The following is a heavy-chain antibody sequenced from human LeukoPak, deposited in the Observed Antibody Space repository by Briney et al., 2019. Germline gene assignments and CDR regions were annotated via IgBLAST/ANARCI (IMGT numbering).Heavy chain of an antibody. CDR3: AIPQLPDYYYYYMDV. Sequence: SVKVSCKAPGGTFSSYAISWVRQAPGQGLAWMGGIIPIFGTANYAQKFQGRVTITTDESTSTAYMELSSLRSEDTAVYYCAIPQLPDYYYYYMDVWGKGTTVTVSS. CDR1: GGTFSSYA. CDR2: IIPIFGTA. V-gene: IGHV1-69*05. D-gene: IGHD2-2*01. J-gene: IGHJ6*03.